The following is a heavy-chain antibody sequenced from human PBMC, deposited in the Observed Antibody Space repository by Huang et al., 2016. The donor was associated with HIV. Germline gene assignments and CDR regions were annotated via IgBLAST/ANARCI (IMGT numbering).Heavy chain of an antibody. CDR3: AREVMITFGGPFDP. D-gene: IGHD3-16*01. V-gene: IGHV4-34*01. CDR1: GGSFSGYY. CDR2: VNHKGST. J-gene: IGHJ5*02. Sequence: QVHLEQWGAGLLKPSETLSLTCAVYGGSFSGYYWNWIRQSPGKGLEWIGQVNHKGSTDYNASLNSRATILVDTSKNQFSLKLSSVTAADTAVYYCAREVMITFGGPFDPWGQGTLVTVSS.